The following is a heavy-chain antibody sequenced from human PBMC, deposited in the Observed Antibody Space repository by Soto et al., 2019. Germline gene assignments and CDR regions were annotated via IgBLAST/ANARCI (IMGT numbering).Heavy chain of an antibody. Sequence: EVQLLESGGGLVQPGGSLRLSCAASGFTFSSYAMSWVRRAPGKGLEWVSAISGSGGSTYYADSVKGRFTISRDNSKNTLYLQMNSLRAEDTAVYYCANRSGFSHYGMDVWGQGTTVTVSS. J-gene: IGHJ6*02. D-gene: IGHD3-10*01. V-gene: IGHV3-23*01. CDR2: ISGSGGST. CDR1: GFTFSSYA. CDR3: ANRSGFSHYGMDV.